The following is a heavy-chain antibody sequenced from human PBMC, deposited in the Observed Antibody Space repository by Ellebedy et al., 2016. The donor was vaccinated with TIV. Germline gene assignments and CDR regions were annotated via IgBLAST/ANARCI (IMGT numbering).Heavy chain of an antibody. CDR2: IRSSNGET. CDR1: GGSLRKYA. Sequence: ASVKVSXKISGGSLRKYAFSWVRQAPGQGLEWVGWIRSSNGETKIAQKFQGRVTLTTDTSTRTVYMELRSLRSDDTAVYYCARDAGDEYLYWGQGTLVTVSS. D-gene: IGHD4-17*01. J-gene: IGHJ4*02. V-gene: IGHV1-18*01. CDR3: ARDAGDEYLY.